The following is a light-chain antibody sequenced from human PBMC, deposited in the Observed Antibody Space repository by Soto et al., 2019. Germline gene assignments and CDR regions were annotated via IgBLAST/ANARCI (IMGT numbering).Light chain of an antibody. Sequence: DIVKTQSPDSLAVSLGERATINCKSSQSVLYSSNNKNYLAWYQQKPGQPPKLLIYWASTRESGVPDRFSGSGSGTDFTLTISSLQAEDVEVYYCQQYYSSPVTFGQGTKVEIK. CDR3: QQYYSSPVT. CDR2: WAS. V-gene: IGKV4-1*01. J-gene: IGKJ1*01. CDR1: QSVLYSSNNKNY.